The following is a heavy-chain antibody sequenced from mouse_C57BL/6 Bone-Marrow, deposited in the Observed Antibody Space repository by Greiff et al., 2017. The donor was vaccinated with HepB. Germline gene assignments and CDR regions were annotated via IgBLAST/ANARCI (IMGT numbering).Heavy chain of an antibody. CDR3: ARWRDGNYVAY. J-gene: IGHJ3*01. D-gene: IGHD2-1*01. CDR2: INPSSGYT. Sequence: QVQLQQSGAELARPGASVKMSCKASGYTFTSYTMHWVKQRPGQGLEWIGYINPSSGYTKYNQKFKDKATLTADKSSSTAYMQLSSLTSEDSAVYYCARWRDGNYVAYWGQGTLVTVSA. V-gene: IGHV1-4*01. CDR1: GYTFTSYT.